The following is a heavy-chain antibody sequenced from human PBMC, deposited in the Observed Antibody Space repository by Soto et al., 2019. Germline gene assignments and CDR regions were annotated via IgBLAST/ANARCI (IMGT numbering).Heavy chain of an antibody. CDR3: AKTFYDFWSDYRSSTMDV. J-gene: IGHJ6*02. Sequence: PGGSLRLSCAASGFTFSSYGMHWVRQAPGKGLEWVAFTSYDGRTKDYTDSVKGRFTISRDDSRNTLYLQMDSLRPEDAAVYYCAKTFYDFWSDYRSSTMDVWGQGTTVTV. V-gene: IGHV3-30*18. CDR1: GFTFSSYG. CDR2: TSYDGRTK. D-gene: IGHD3-3*01.